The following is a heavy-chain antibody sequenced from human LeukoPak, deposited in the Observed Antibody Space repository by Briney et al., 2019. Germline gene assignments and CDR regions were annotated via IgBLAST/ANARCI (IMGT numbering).Heavy chain of an antibody. V-gene: IGHV3-21*01. Sequence: GGSLRLSCAASGFTFSSYSMNWVRQAPGKGLEWVSSISSSSSYIYYADSVKGRFTISRDNAKNSLYLQMNSLRAEDTAVYYCARLQGSGSYVYFDYWGQGTLVTVSS. J-gene: IGHJ4*02. CDR1: GFTFSSYS. CDR3: ARLQGSGSYVYFDY. CDR2: ISSSSSYI. D-gene: IGHD1-26*01.